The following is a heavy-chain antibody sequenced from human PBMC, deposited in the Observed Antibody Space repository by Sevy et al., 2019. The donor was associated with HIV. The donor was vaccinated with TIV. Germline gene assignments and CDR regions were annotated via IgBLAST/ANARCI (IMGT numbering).Heavy chain of an antibody. J-gene: IGHJ3*02. CDR3: ARDLGYSSGWTWRGAFDI. V-gene: IGHV3-23*01. D-gene: IGHD6-19*01. CDR2: ISGSGGST. CDR1: GFTFSNYA. Sequence: GGSLRLSCAASGFTFSNYAMSWVRQAPGKGLEWVSTISGSGGSTYYADSVKGRCTISRDNTKNTLYLQMNSRRGEDTAVYYCARDLGYSSGWTWRGAFDIWGQGTMVTVSS.